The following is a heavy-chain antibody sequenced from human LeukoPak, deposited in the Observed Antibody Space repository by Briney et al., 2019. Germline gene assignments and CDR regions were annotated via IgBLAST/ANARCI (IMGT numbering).Heavy chain of an antibody. D-gene: IGHD6-13*01. Sequence: PSETLSLTCTVSGGSISSYYWTWIRQPAGKGLEWIGRIYPRGTTNYNPSLKSRVTMSVDTSKNQFSLKLSSVTAADTAVYYCARADYSSTWSHDYYYMDVWGKGTTVTVSS. J-gene: IGHJ6*03. CDR1: GGSISSYY. CDR2: IYPRGTT. CDR3: ARADYSSTWSHDYYYMDV. V-gene: IGHV4-4*07.